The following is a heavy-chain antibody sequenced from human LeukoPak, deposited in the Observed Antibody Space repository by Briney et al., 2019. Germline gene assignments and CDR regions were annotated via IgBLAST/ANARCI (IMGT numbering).Heavy chain of an antibody. CDR1: GYTFTDYY. J-gene: IGHJ5*02. V-gene: IGHV1-2*02. CDR3: ARVFSSSGSGVPWFDP. CDR2: INPNSGGT. D-gene: IGHD6-13*01. Sequence: ASVKVPCKASGYTFTDYYMHWVRQAPGQGLEWMGWINPNSGGTNYAQKFQGRVTMTRDTSISTAYMELSRLRSDDTAVYYCARVFSSSGSGVPWFDPWGQGTLVTVSS.